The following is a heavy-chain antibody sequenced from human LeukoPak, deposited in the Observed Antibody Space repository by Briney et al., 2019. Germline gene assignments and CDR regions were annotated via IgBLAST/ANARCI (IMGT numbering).Heavy chain of an antibody. D-gene: IGHD6-6*01. J-gene: IGHJ3*02. V-gene: IGHV4-61*02. Sequence: SETLSLTCTVSGGSISSGSYYWSWIRQPAGKGLEWIGRIYTSGSTNYNPSLKSRVTMSVDTSKNQFSLKLSSVTAADTAVYYCARDPSSSDAFDIWGQGTMVTVSS. CDR3: ARDPSSSDAFDI. CDR2: IYTSGST. CDR1: GGSISSGSYY.